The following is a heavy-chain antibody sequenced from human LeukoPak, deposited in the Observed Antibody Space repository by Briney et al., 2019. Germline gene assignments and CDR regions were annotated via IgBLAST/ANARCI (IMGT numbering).Heavy chain of an antibody. Sequence: ASVKVSCKASGGTFSSYAISWVRQAPGQGLEWMGGIIPIFGTANYAQKFQGRVTITADESTSTAYMELSSPRSEDTAVYYCARGGYYYDSSGYRNLDYWGQGTLVTVSS. V-gene: IGHV1-69*01. D-gene: IGHD3-22*01. J-gene: IGHJ4*02. CDR1: GGTFSSYA. CDR2: IIPIFGTA. CDR3: ARGGYYYDSSGYRNLDY.